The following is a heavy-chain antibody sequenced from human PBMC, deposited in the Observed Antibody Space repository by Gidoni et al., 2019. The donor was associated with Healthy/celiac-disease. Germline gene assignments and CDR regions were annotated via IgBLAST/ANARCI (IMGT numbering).Heavy chain of an antibody. V-gene: IGHV3-23*01. J-gene: IGHJ4*02. D-gene: IGHD3-3*01. Sequence: EVQLLESGGGLVQPGGSLRLSCAASGFTFSSHAMSWVRPAPGKGLEWVSAISGSGGSTYYADSVKGRFTISRDNSKNTLYLQMNSLRAEDTAVYYCAKVSHDFWSGYNDYWGQGTLVTVSS. CDR2: ISGSGGST. CDR3: AKVSHDFWSGYNDY. CDR1: GFTFSSHA.